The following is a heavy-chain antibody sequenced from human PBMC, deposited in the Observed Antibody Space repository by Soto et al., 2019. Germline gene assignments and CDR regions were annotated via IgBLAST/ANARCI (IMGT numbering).Heavy chain of an antibody. J-gene: IGHJ4*02. CDR3: ARLYSSGWYLDY. CDR1: GGSISSYF. V-gene: IGHV4-59*01. Sequence: SETLSLTCTVSGGSISSYFWSWIRQPPGKGLEWIGYIHYSGSTNYNPSLKSRVTISVDTSKNQVSLKLSSVSAADTAVYYCARLYSSGWYLDYWGQGTLVTVSS. D-gene: IGHD6-19*01. CDR2: IHYSGST.